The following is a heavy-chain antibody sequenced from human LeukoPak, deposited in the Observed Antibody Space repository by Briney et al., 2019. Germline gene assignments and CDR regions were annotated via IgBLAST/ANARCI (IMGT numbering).Heavy chain of an antibody. D-gene: IGHD1-26*01. V-gene: IGHV1-69*04. CDR1: GGTFSSYA. Sequence: SVKVSCKASGGTFSSYAISWVRQVPGQGLEWMGRIIPILGIANYAQKFQGRVTITADKSTSTAYMELSSLRSEDTAVYYCARGEVGAYNWFDPWGQGTLVTVSS. CDR3: ARGEVGAYNWFDP. CDR2: IIPILGIA. J-gene: IGHJ5*02.